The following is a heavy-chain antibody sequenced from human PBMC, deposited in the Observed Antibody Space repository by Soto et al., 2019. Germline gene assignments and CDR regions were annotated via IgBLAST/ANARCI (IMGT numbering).Heavy chain of an antibody. J-gene: IGHJ6*02. D-gene: IGHD6-13*01. V-gene: IGHV4-34*01. CDR2: INHSGST. Sequence: PSETLSLTCAVYGGSFSGYYWSWIRQPPGKGLEWIGEINHSGSTNYNPSLKSRVTISVDTSKNQFSLKLSSVTAADTAVYYCAGRVAAAGTFNYYGMDVWGQGTTVTVSS. CDR1: GGSFSGYY. CDR3: AGRVAAAGTFNYYGMDV.